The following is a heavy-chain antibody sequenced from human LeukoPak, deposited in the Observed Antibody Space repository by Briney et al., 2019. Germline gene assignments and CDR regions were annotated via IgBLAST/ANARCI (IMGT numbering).Heavy chain of an antibody. CDR1: GFTFSSYE. J-gene: IGHJ6*03. CDR2: ISSSGSTI. Sequence: PGGSLRLSCAASGFTFSSYEMNWVRQAPGKGLEWVSYISSSGSTIYYADSVKGRFTISRDNAKNSLYLQMNSLRAEDTAVYYCARVTRYCSSTSCLWGHYYYMDVWGKGTTVTISS. D-gene: IGHD2-2*01. CDR3: ARVTRYCSSTSCLWGHYYYMDV. V-gene: IGHV3-48*03.